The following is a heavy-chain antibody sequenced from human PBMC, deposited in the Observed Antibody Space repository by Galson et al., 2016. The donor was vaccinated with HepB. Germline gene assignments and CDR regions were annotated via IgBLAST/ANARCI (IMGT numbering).Heavy chain of an antibody. Sequence: SLRLSCAAYGFIFRSYDMYWVRQPAGKGLEWVSGIGTTGDTYYADTVKGRFTISRDNARNSLYLQMNSVRAGDTAVYYCTRGGGSGVGNDYYGLDVWGQGTTVPVSS. CDR1: GFIFRSYD. CDR2: IGTTGDT. V-gene: IGHV3-13*01. D-gene: IGHD6-19*01. CDR3: TRGGGSGVGNDYYGLDV. J-gene: IGHJ6*02.